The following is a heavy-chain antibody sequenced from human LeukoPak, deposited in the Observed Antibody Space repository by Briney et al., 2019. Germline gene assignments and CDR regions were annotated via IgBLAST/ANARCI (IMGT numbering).Heavy chain of an antibody. D-gene: IGHD3-10*01. V-gene: IGHV4-4*07. J-gene: IGHJ5*02. CDR3: ARGGYYGSGNDFRFDP. CDR1: GGSINSY. CDR2: ISGSGTI. Sequence: SETLSLTCTVSGGSINSYWCWIRQPAGKGLEWIGRISGSGTITYNPALQSRLSISIDTSKNQFSLKLMSVTAADTAVYYCARGGYYGSGNDFRFDPWGQGTLVTVSS.